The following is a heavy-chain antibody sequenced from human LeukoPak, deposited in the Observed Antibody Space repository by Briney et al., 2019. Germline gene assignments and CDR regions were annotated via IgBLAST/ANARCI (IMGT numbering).Heavy chain of an antibody. CDR3: ANYDFWSNTAAGFDY. CDR2: INSDGSST. J-gene: IGHJ4*02. D-gene: IGHD3-3*01. V-gene: IGHV3-74*01. CDR1: GFTFSSYW. Sequence: GGSLRLSCAASGFTFSSYWMHWVRQAPGKGLVWVSRINSDGSSTSYADSVKGRFTISRDNAKNTLYLQMNSLRAEDTAVYYCANYDFWSNTAAGFDYWGQGTLVTVSS.